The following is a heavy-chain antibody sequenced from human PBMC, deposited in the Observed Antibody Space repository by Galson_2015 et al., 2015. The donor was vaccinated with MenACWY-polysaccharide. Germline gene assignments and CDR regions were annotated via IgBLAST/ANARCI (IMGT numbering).Heavy chain of an antibody. J-gene: IGHJ4*02. CDR3: AKDDSYGIYNFDY. CDR2: IIPIFGTA. Sequence: SVKVSCKASGGTFSSYAISWVRQAPGQGLEWMGGIIPIFGTANYAQKFQGRVTITADESTSTAYMELSSLRSEDTAVYYCAKDDSYGIYNFDYWGQGTLVTVSS. D-gene: IGHD5-18*01. V-gene: IGHV1-69*13. CDR1: GGTFSSYA.